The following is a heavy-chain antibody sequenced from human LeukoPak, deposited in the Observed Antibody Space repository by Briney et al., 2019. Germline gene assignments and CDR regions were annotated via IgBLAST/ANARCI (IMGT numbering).Heavy chain of an antibody. CDR1: GFTFSSYW. CDR3: ARDYDSSGYEV. J-gene: IGHJ4*02. D-gene: IGHD3-22*01. Sequence: PGGSRRLSCAASGFTFSSYWMHWVRQAPGKGLVWVSRINSDGSSTSYADSVKGRFTISRDNAKNTLYLQMNSLRAEDTAVYYCARDYDSSGYEVRGEGTLVTVSS. CDR2: INSDGSST. V-gene: IGHV3-74*01.